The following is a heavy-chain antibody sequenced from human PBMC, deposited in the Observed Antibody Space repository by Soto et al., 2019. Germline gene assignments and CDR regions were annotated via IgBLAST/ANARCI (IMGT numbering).Heavy chain of an antibody. CDR3: AREGDGAAAGRDYYGMDV. D-gene: IGHD6-13*01. CDR2: ISYDGSNK. J-gene: IGHJ6*02. V-gene: IGHV3-30*03. Sequence: GGSLRLSCAASGFTFSSYGMHWVRQAPGKGLEWVAVISYDGSNKYYADSVKGRFTISRDNSKNTLYLQMNSLRAEDTAVYYCAREGDGAAAGRDYYGMDVWGQGTTVTVSS. CDR1: GFTFSSYG.